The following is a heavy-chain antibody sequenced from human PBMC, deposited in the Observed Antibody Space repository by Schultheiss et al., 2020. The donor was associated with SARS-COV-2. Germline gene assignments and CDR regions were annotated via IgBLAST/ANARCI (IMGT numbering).Heavy chain of an antibody. Sequence: GGSLRLSCSASGFIFSNYVMHWVRQAPGRGLEYVSAITSNGGSTYYEDSVKGRFTISRDNPKNTLYLQMSSLRAEDTALYYCVVGDYGKLGGYWGQGTLVTVSS. V-gene: IGHV3-64D*06. D-gene: IGHD4-17*01. CDR2: ITSNGGST. CDR3: VVGDYGKLGGY. CDR1: GFIFSNYV. J-gene: IGHJ4*02.